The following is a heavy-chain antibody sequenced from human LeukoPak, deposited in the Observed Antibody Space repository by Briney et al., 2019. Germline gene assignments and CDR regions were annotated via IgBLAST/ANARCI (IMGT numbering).Heavy chain of an antibody. CDR3: ASGPRIRVPAY. V-gene: IGHV3-11*04. Sequence: TGGSLRLSCAASGFTFSDYYMGWIRQAPGRGLEWLSYISGSGSDINYADSVKGRFGISRDNAKNSLYLQLNSLRAEDTAVYYCASGPRIRVPAYWGQGTLVTVSS. D-gene: IGHD3-10*01. CDR2: ISGSGSDI. J-gene: IGHJ4*02. CDR1: GFTFSDYY.